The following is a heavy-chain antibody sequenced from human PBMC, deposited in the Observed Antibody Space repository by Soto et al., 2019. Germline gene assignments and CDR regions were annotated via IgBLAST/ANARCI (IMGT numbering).Heavy chain of an antibody. CDR3: ARGQTDSGGYSES. CDR1: GVTFSAYG. V-gene: IGHV3-33*08. J-gene: IGHJ4*02. CDR2: IWNDGSNE. Sequence: GGCLILTSAASGVTFSAYGMHWVRQAPGKGLEWVAIIWNDGSNEYYADSVKGRFTISRDNSKNTLYLQLRNLRAEDSAVYFCARGQTDSGGYSESWGQGTLVNVSS. D-gene: IGHD3-22*01.